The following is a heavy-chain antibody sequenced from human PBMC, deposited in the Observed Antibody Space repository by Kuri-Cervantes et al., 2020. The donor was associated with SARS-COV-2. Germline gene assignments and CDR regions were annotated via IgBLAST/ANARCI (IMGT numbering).Heavy chain of an antibody. Sequence: GESLKISCAASGFTFSSYAMHWVRQAPGKGLEWVAVISYDGSNKYYADSVKGRFAISRDNSKNTLYLQVNSLRAEDTAVYYCARVYSSSSGGEDYWGQGTLVTVSS. V-gene: IGHV3-30*07. CDR2: ISYDGSNK. CDR3: ARVYSSSSGGEDY. D-gene: IGHD6-6*01. CDR1: GFTFSSYA. J-gene: IGHJ4*02.